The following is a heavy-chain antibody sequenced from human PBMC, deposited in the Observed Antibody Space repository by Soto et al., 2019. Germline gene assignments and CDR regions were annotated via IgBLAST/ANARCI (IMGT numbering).Heavy chain of an antibody. V-gene: IGHV3-15*01. CDR2: IKSKTDGGTR. Sequence: GGSLRLSCAASGFTFSNAWMSWVRQAPGKGLEWVGRIKSKTDGGTRDYSATVKARFTISRDDSKNTLYLKMNSLQTEDTVVYYCTTVNIDYPVVPAAMTGPNYYMDVWGKGTTVTVSS. CDR3: TTVNIDYPVVPAAMTGPNYYMDV. J-gene: IGHJ6*03. CDR1: GFTFSNAW. D-gene: IGHD2-2*01.